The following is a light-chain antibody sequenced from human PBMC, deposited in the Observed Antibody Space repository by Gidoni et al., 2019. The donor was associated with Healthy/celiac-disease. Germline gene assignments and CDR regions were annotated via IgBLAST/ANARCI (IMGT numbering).Light chain of an antibody. J-gene: IGKJ2*01. CDR3: QQYKSYSPYT. V-gene: IGKV1-5*03. CDR2: KAS. CDR1: QSISSW. Sequence: DIQMTQSPSTLSASVGDRVTITCRASQSISSWLAWYKQKPGKAPKLLIYKASSLESGVPSRFSGSGSGTEFTLTISSLQPDDFATYYCQQYKSYSPYTFGQGTKLEIK.